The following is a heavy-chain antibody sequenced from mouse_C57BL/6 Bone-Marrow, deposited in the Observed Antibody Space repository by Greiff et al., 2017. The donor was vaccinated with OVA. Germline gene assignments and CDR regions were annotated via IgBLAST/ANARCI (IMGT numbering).Heavy chain of an antibody. D-gene: IGHD2-3*01. CDR1: GFTFSDYG. CDR3: ARGLLRYFDY. V-gene: IGHV5-17*01. CDR2: ISSGSSTI. Sequence: EVQLQESGGGLVKPGGSLKLSCAASGFTFSDYGMHWVRQAPEKGLEWVAYISSGSSTIYYADTVKGRFTISRDNAKNTLFLQMTSLRSEDTAMYYCARGLLRYFDYWGQGTTLTVSS. J-gene: IGHJ2*01.